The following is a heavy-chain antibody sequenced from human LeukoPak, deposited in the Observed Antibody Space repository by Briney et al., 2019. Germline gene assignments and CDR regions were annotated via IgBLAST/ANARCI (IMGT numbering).Heavy chain of an antibody. CDR2: IKSKTDGGTT. J-gene: IGHJ4*02. V-gene: IGHV3-15*01. Sequence: PGGSLRLSCAASGLTFSNAWMSWVRQAPGKGLEWVGRIKSKTDGGTTDYAVPVKGRFTVSRDDSKNTLYLQMNSLRAGDTAVYYCARGGPGRTGMDYWGQGTLVTVSS. CDR3: ARGGPGRTGMDY. D-gene: IGHD1-14*01. CDR1: GLTFSNAW.